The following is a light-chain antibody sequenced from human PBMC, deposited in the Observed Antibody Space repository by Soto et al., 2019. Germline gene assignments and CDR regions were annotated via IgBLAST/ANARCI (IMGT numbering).Light chain of an antibody. Sequence: QSVLTQSPSASASLGPSVKLTCTLSSGHSGNAIAWHQQQPEKGPRYLMKLNPDGSNNKGDVIPDRFSGSSSGAERYLTTSSLQSEDEADYYCQTWAAGPPFIVFGTGTKLTVL. V-gene: IGLV4-69*01. J-gene: IGLJ1*01. CDR3: QTWAAGPPFIV. CDR2: LNPDGSN. CDR1: SGHSGNA.